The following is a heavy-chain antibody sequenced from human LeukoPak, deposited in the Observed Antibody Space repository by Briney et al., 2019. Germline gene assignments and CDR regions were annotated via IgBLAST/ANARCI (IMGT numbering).Heavy chain of an antibody. CDR2: IYFSGSS. J-gene: IGHJ4*02. Sequence: SETLSLTCTVSGASTNTHFWSWIRQPAGKGLEWIGRIYFSGSSNYNPSLKSRVTMSVDTSNNQLSLKLTSVSAADTAVYCCAREGGDSGSFLPFDYWGQGTLVTVSS. CDR1: GASTNTHF. CDR3: AREGGDSGSFLPFDY. D-gene: IGHD3-10*01. V-gene: IGHV4-4*07.